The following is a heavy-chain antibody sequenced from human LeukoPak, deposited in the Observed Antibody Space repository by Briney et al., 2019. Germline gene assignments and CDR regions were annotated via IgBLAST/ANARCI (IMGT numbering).Heavy chain of an antibody. D-gene: IGHD1-26*01. V-gene: IGHV1-2*02. CDR2: INPNSGGT. Sequence: ASVKVSCKASGYTFTGYYVHWVRQAPGQGLEWMGWINPNSGGTNYAQKFQGRVTMTRDTSISTAYMELSRLRSDDTAVYYCAREEGSSRGMDVWGQGTTVTVSS. CDR3: AREEGSSRGMDV. CDR1: GYTFTGYY. J-gene: IGHJ6*02.